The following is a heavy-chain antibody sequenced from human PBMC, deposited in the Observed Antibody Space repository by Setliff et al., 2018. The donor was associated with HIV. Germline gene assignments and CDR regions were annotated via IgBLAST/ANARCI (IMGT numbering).Heavy chain of an antibody. Sequence: SETLSLTCTVSGDSMRNYYWSWLRQPAGKGLGWIGRIFPSGTTDYNPSLKGRVTMSIDTSKDQFSLNLKSVTAADTAAYFCARDRSNYGSGSSAYNWFDPWGQGNQVTVSS. V-gene: IGHV4-4*07. CDR1: GDSMRNYY. D-gene: IGHD3-10*01. J-gene: IGHJ5*02. CDR3: ARDRSNYGSGSSAYNWFDP. CDR2: IFPSGTT.